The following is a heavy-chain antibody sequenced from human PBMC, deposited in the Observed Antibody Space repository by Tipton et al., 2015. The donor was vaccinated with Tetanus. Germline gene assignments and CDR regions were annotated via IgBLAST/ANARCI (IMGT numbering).Heavy chain of an antibody. CDR1: GGSISSGGYY. J-gene: IGHJ4*02. CDR3: ARDQARGASGWNYFDC. V-gene: IGHV4-31*03. CDR2: IYYSGST. D-gene: IGHD1-26*01. Sequence: TLSLTCTVSGGSISSGGYYWSWIRQHPGKGLEWIGDIYYSGSTYYNPSLKSRVTISVDTYKNQFSLKLNSATAADTAVYYCARDQARGASGWNYFDCWGPVTLVTVSS.